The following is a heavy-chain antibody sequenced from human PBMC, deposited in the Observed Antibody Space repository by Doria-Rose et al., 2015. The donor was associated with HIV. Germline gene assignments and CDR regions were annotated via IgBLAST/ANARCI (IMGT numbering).Heavy chain of an antibody. CDR3: ARSYYDTSGYSATGDAFDI. J-gene: IGHJ3*02. CDR2: IDWDDDK. CDR1: AFSLSTFGMR. V-gene: IGHV2-70*04. Sequence: SGPALVKTTQTLTLTCTFSAFSLSTFGMRVSWIRQPPGKALEWLARIDWDDDKFYSTSLKTRLTISKDTSKNQVVLTMTNMDPVDTATYYCARSYYDTSGYSATGDAFDIWGPGARGNGSA. D-gene: IGHD3-22*01.